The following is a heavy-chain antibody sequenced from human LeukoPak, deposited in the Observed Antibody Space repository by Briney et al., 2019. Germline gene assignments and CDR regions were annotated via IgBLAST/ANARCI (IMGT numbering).Heavy chain of an antibody. J-gene: IGHJ4*02. Sequence: PGGSLRLSCAASGFTFSSYWMHWVRQAPGKGLGWVSRINSDGISTDYADSVKGRFTISRDNAKNTLYLQMNSLRAEDTAVYYCARGGKYSSSWYSHYWGQGTLVTVSS. CDR1: GFTFSSYW. D-gene: IGHD6-13*01. V-gene: IGHV3-74*01. CDR2: INSDGIST. CDR3: ARGGKYSSSWYSHY.